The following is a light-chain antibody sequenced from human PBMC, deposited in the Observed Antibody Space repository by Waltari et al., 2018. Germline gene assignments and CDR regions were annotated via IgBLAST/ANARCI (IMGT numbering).Light chain of an antibody. V-gene: IGLV2-14*01. J-gene: IGLJ2*01. CDR3: SSYTSSGTLVV. CDR1: SSDVGGYNY. Sequence: QSALTQPASVSGSPGQSITISCTGTSSDVGGYNYVSWYQQHPGKAPTRRIDEVSNRPPGVSNLFSGSKSGNTAALTSAGLQAEDEADYYCSSYTSSGTLVVFGGGTKLTVL. CDR2: EVS.